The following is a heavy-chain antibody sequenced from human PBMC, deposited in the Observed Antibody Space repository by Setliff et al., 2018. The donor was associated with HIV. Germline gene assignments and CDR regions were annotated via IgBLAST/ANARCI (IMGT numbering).Heavy chain of an antibody. CDR3: ARVSSTYWYSIFRNYYYHMDV. CDR2: IYTSGST. J-gene: IGHJ6*03. Sequence: PSETLSLTCTVSGGSISSYYWSWIRQPAGKGLEWIGHIYTSGSTNYNPSLKSRVTMSVDTSKNQFSLKLSSVTAADTAVYYCARVSSTYWYSIFRNYYYHMDVWGKGTTVTVS. CDR1: GGSISSYY. D-gene: IGHD2-8*02. V-gene: IGHV4-4*07.